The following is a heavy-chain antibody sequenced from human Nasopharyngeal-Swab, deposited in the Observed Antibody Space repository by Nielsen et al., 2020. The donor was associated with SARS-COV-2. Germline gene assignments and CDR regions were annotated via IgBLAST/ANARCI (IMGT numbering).Heavy chain of an antibody. J-gene: IGHJ4*02. CDR1: GGTFSSYT. CDR3: ARGNYYDSSGYAYDFDY. Sequence: SVKVSCKASGGTFSSYTISWVRQAPGQGLEWMGGVIPIFGTANYAQKFQGRVTITADKSTSTAYMELSSLRSEDTAVYYCARGNYYDSSGYAYDFDYWGQGTLVTVSS. V-gene: IGHV1-69*06. D-gene: IGHD3-22*01. CDR2: VIPIFGTA.